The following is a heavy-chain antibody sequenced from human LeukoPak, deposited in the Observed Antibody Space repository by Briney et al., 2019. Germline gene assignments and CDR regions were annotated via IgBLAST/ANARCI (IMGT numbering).Heavy chain of an antibody. J-gene: IGHJ4*02. D-gene: IGHD4-17*01. Sequence: PSETLSLTCTVSGGSISTYYWSWLRQPPGKGLEWIGYVYHSGITDYNPSLKSRVTISVDTSKSRFSLKLSSVTAADTAVYYCARHLTSGDYFDYWGQGTLVTVSS. CDR2: VYHSGIT. CDR1: GGSISTYY. V-gene: IGHV4-59*08. CDR3: ARHLTSGDYFDY.